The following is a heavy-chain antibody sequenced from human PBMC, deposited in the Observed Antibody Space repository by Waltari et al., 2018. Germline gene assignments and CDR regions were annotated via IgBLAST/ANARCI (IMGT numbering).Heavy chain of an antibody. CDR2: IDWDEDQ. V-gene: IGHV2-70*01. J-gene: IGHJ6*02. CDR3: ARIRSGSYGLGGMDV. D-gene: IGHD1-26*01. Sequence: QVTLRESGPALVKPTQTLTLTCTFSGFSLSTSGMCVSWIRPPPGKALEWLALIDWDEDQYYSTPLKTRLTISKETAKNQVVLTMTNMDPVDTATYYCARIRSGSYGLGGMDVWGQGTTVTVSS. CDR1: GFSLSTSGMC.